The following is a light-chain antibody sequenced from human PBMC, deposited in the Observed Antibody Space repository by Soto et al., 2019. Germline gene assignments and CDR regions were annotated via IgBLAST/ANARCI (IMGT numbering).Light chain of an antibody. V-gene: IGKV3-20*01. Sequence: EFVLTQSPGTLSLSPGERATLSCRASQTVRNNYLAWYQQKPGQAPRLLIYDASSRATGIPDRFSGSGSGRDFTLTISRVEPEDFAIYYCQQFGSPPITFGQGTRLEIK. CDR3: QQFGSPPIT. CDR1: QTVRNNY. J-gene: IGKJ5*01. CDR2: DAS.